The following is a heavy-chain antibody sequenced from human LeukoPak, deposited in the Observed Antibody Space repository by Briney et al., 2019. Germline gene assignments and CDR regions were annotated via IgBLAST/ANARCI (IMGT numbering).Heavy chain of an antibody. D-gene: IGHD3-16*01. CDR1: GYTFTGYY. CDR3: ARDDHERGGNAFDI. J-gene: IGHJ3*02. CDR2: INPNSGGT. V-gene: IGHV1-2*02. Sequence: ASVKVSCKASGYTFTGYYMHWVRQAPGQGLEWMGWINPNSGGTNYAQKFQGRVTMTRDTSISTAYMELSRLRSDDTAVYYCARDDHERGGNAFDIWGQGTMVTVSS.